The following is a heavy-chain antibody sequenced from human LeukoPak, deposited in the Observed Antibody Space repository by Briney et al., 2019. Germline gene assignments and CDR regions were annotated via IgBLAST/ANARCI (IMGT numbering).Heavy chain of an antibody. CDR2: ISYDGSNK. J-gene: IGHJ4*02. CDR3: AKDADGEFDY. D-gene: IGHD3-10*01. V-gene: IGHV3-30*18. CDR1: GFTFSSYG. Sequence: GGSLRLSCAASGFTFSSYGMHWVRQAPGKGLEWVAVISYDGSNKYYADSVKGRFTTSRDNSKNTLYLQMNSLRAEDTAVYYCAKDADGEFDYWGQGTLVTVSS.